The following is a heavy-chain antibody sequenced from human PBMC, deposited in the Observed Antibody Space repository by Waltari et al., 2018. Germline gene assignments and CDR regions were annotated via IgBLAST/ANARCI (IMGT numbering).Heavy chain of an antibody. V-gene: IGHV3-7*01. D-gene: IGHD2-2*01. CDR2: INYDGSQK. CDR1: GFTFSRYW. Sequence: EVQLVESGGDLVQPGGSLRLSCAASGFTFSRYWMSWVRQTPGKGLEGVANINYDGSQKYYADSVKGRFTTSRDNAKNSVYLQMHSLRVEDTAMYYCAKSRGFEYWGQGALVTVSS. J-gene: IGHJ4*02. CDR3: AKSRGFEY.